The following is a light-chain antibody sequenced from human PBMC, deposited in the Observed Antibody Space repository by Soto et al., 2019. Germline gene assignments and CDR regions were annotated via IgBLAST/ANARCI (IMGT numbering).Light chain of an antibody. CDR2: SNA. V-gene: IGLV1-44*01. J-gene: IGLJ3*02. CDR1: GSNIGENA. Sequence: QPVLTQPPSASGTPGQTGTISCSGSGSNIGENAVNWYQHLPGTAPQLLIYSNALRPSGVPHRFSGSKSGTAGSLAISGLQSEDEAHYYCAAWDDSLKAMLFGGGTKLTVL. CDR3: AAWDDSLKAML.